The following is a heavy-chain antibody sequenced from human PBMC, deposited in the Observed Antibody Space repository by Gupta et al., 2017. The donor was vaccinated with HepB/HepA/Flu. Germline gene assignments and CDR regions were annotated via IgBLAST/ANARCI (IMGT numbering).Heavy chain of an antibody. V-gene: IGHV4-39*01. CDR3: ARHEGNPGESYCDGTDV. Sequence: QVHLQEAGPGLVTPSETLALTCTVSGGSISSSTYYWGWLRQSPGGRLEWIGSVYYSGTAHYNPSLRSRVTISVDTSKNQFSLTLTSVTAADTAVYYCARHEGNPGESYCDGTDVWGQGTTVTVSS. CDR2: VYYSGTA. CDR1: GGSISSSTYY. D-gene: IGHD3-10*01. J-gene: IGHJ6*02.